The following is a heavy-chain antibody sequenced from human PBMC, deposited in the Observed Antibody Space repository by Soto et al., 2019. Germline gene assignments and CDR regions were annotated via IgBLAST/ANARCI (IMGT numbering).Heavy chain of an antibody. Sequence: SQTLSLTCAISGDSVSSDSAAWNRIRQSPSRGLEWLGRTYYRSKWYNDYAVSVNSRITFNPDTSKNQVSLQLNSVTPEDTGVYYCAREGPDAFDIWGQGIMVTV. J-gene: IGHJ3*02. V-gene: IGHV6-1*01. CDR3: AREGPDAFDI. CDR1: GDSVSSDSAA. CDR2: TYYRSKWYN.